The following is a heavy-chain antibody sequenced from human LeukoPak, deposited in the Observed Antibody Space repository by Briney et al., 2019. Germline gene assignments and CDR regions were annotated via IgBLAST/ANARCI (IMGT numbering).Heavy chain of an antibody. Sequence: PGGSLRLSCAASGFTFSSYAMTWVRQAPGKGLEWVSAISGSGDTTYYADSVKGRFTISRDNSKNTLYLQMNSLSAEDTAVYYCAKDRASVVTGYFDYWGQGTLVTVSS. CDR3: AKDRASVVTGYFDY. CDR1: GFTFSSYA. J-gene: IGHJ4*02. CDR2: ISGSGDTT. V-gene: IGHV3-23*01. D-gene: IGHD2-21*02.